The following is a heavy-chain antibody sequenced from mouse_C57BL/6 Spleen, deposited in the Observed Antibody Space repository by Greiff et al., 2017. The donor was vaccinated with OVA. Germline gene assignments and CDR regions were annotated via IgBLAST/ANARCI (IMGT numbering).Heavy chain of an antibody. CDR1: GFTFSSYA. Sequence: EVQVVESGGGLVKPGGSLKLSCAASGFTFSSYAMSWVRQTPEKRLEWVATISDGGSYTYYPDNVKGRFTISRDNAKNNLYLQMSHLKSEDTAMYYCARGGVPYAMDYWGQGTSVTVSS. CDR2: ISDGGSYT. CDR3: ARGGVPYAMDY. J-gene: IGHJ4*01. V-gene: IGHV5-4*01.